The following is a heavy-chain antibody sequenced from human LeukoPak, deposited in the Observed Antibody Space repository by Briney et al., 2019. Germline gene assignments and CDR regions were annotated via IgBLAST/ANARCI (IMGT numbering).Heavy chain of an antibody. V-gene: IGHV3-21*01. CDR1: GFTFSPYS. CDR2: ISSSSSYI. D-gene: IGHD5-12*01. J-gene: IGHJ4*02. Sequence: PGGSLRLSCAASGFTFSPYSINWVRQAPGKGLEWVSSISSSSSYIYYADSVKGRFTISRDNAKNSLYLQMNSLRAEDTAVYYCASTDDEEYSGYEWGQGTLVTVSS. CDR3: ASTDDEEYSGYE.